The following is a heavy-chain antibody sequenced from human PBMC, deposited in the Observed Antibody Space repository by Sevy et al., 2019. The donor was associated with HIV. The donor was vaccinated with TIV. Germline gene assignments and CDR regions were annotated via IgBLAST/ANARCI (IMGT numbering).Heavy chain of an antibody. D-gene: IGHD3-22*01. J-gene: IGHJ4*02. V-gene: IGHV3-23*01. Sequence: GGSLRLSCAASGFTFSSYAMSWVRQAPGKGLEWVSAISGSGGSTYYADSVKGRFTISRDNSKNTLYLQMNSLRAEDTAVYYGAKGGSMIVSGGGFDYWGQGTLVTVSS. CDR1: GFTFSSYA. CDR2: ISGSGGST. CDR3: AKGGSMIVSGGGFDY.